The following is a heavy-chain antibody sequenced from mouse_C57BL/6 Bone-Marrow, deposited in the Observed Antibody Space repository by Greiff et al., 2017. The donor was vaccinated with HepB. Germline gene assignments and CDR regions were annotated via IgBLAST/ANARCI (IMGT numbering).Heavy chain of an antibody. V-gene: IGHV1-69*01. D-gene: IGHD1-1*01. CDR3: ARTLLRSYAMDY. J-gene: IGHJ4*01. CDR2: IDPSDSYT. Sequence: VQLQQSGAELVMPGASVKLSCKASGYTFTSYWMHWVKQRPRQGLEWIGEIDPSDSYTNYNQKFKGKSTLTVDKSSSTAYMQLSSLTSEDSAVYYCARTLLRSYAMDYWGQGTSVTVSS. CDR1: GYTFTSYW.